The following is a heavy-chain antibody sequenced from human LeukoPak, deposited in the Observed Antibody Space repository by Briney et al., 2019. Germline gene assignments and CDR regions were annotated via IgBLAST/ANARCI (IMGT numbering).Heavy chain of an antibody. CDR2: INAGNGNT. J-gene: IGHJ3*02. CDR1: GYTFTSCA. D-gene: IGHD1-26*01. CDR3: ARAKVGAQDAFDI. Sequence: ASVKVSCKASGYTFTSCAMHWVRQAPGQRLEWMGWINAGNGNTKYSQKFQGRVTITRDTSTSTVYMELSSLRSEDTAVYYCARAKVGAQDAFDIWGQGTMVTVSS. V-gene: IGHV1-3*01.